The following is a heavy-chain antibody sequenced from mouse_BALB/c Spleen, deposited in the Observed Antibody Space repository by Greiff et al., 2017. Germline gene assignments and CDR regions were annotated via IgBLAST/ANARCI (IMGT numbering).Heavy chain of an antibody. D-gene: IGHD1-2*01. J-gene: IGHJ2*01. CDR3: ARSAIPYYFDY. CDR2: ILPGSGST. CDR1: GYTFSSYW. Sequence: VQLQQSGAELMKPGASVKISCKATGYTFSSYWIEWVKQRPGHGLEWIGEILPGSGSTNYNEKFKGKATFTADTSSNTAYMQLSSLTSEDSAVYYCARSAIPYYFDYWGQGTTLTVSS. V-gene: IGHV1-9*01.